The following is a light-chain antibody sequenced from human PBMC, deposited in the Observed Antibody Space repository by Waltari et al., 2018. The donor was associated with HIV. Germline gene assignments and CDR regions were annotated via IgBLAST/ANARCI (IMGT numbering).Light chain of an antibody. V-gene: IGLV1-47*01. CDR1: TSNIGSNY. Sequence: QSVLTQPPSASGTPGQRVTISCSGSTSNIGSNYVYWYQQLPGTAPKILIYRNNQRPSGVPCRFSGSKSGTSASLAISGLRSEDEADYYCAAWDDSLSGVVFGGGTKLTVL. CDR3: AAWDDSLSGVV. CDR2: RNN. J-gene: IGLJ2*01.